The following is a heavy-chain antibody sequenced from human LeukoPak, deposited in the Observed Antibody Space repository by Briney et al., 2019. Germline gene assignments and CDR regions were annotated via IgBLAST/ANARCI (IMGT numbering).Heavy chain of an antibody. CDR1: GYIFTDYH. J-gene: IGHJ4*02. Sequence: AASVKVSCKASGYIFTDYHVHWVRQAPGQGLEWVGWINPNSGVTNYAQNFQGRVIMTRDTSVSTAYMELSRLTSDDTAVYYCARELGEIAARPSGGNWGQGTLVTVSS. D-gene: IGHD6-6*01. CDR2: INPNSGVT. CDR3: ARELGEIAARPSGGN. V-gene: IGHV1-2*02.